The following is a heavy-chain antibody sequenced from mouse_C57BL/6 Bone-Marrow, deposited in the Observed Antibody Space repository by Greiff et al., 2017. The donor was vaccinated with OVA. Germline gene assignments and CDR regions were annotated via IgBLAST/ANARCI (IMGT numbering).Heavy chain of an antibody. CDR1: GYAFSSSW. J-gene: IGHJ3*01. Sequence: QVQLQQSGPELVKPGASVKISCKASGYAFSSSWMNWVKQRPGKGLEWIGRIYPGDGDTNYNGKFKGKATLTADKSSSTAYMQLSSLTSEDSAVYFCARENYYGSSYGRWFAYWGQGTLVTVSA. CDR3: ARENYYGSSYGRWFAY. V-gene: IGHV1-82*01. CDR2: IYPGDGDT. D-gene: IGHD1-1*01.